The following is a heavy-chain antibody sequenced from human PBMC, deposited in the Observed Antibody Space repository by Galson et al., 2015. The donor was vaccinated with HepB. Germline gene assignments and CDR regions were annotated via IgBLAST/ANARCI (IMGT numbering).Heavy chain of an antibody. V-gene: IGHV3-13*01. CDR1: GSTFSRYD. J-gene: IGHJ3*02. CDR3: ARNRRSDYGDDAFDI. D-gene: IGHD4-17*01. Sequence: SLRLSCAASGSTFSRYDMYWVRQAPGKGLEWVSTIGTAGDTYYPGSVKGRFTISRENAKNSLFLQMNSLRAGDTAVYYCARNRRSDYGDDAFDIWGQGTMVTVSS. CDR2: IGTAGDT.